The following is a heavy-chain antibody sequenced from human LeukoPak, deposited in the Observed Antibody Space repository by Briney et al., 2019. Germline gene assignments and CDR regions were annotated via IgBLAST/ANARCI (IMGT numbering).Heavy chain of an antibody. J-gene: IGHJ6*02. CDR1: GFTFSGSA. D-gene: IGHD3-10*01. V-gene: IGHV3-73*01. Sequence: PGGSLRLSCAASGFTFSGSAMHWVRQASGKGLEWVGRIRSKANSYATAYAASVKGRFTISRDDSKNTAYLQMNSLKTEDTAVYYCTRRYEVVRGVNYYYGMDVWGQGTTVTVSS. CDR2: IRSKANSYAT. CDR3: TRRYEVVRGVNYYYGMDV.